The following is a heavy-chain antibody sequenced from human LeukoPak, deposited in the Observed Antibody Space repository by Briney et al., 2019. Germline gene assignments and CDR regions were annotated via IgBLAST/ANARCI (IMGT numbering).Heavy chain of an antibody. CDR1: GFTFSSYA. V-gene: IGHV3-23*01. J-gene: IGHJ4*02. CDR3: AKDGGIAARPYYFDY. Sequence: GGSLRLSCAASGFTFSSYAMSWVRQAPGKGLEWVSDISGSGGSTYYADSVKGRFTISRDNSKNTLYLQMNSLRAEDTAVYYCAKDGGIAARPYYFDYWGQGALVTVSS. CDR2: ISGSGGST. D-gene: IGHD6-6*01.